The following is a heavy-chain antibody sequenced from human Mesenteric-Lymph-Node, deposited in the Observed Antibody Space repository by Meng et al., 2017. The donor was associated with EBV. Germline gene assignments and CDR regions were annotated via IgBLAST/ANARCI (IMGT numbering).Heavy chain of an antibody. CDR1: GFPFSSYA. V-gene: IGHV3-30-3*01. Sequence: QVQLVESGGGVVQPGRSVRLSCAASGFPFSSYAMHWVRQAPGKGLEWVAVISYDGINKYYADSVKGRFTISRDNSKNTVYLQLDSLRVEDSAVYYCPRDPGHWFDPWGQGTLVTVSS. CDR2: ISYDGINK. CDR3: PRDPGHWFDP. J-gene: IGHJ5*02.